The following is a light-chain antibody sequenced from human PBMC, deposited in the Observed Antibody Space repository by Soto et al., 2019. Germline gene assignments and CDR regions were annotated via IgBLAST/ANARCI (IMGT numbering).Light chain of an antibody. CDR1: SSDVGGYNY. CDR2: DVS. V-gene: IGLV2-14*01. Sequence: VLTQPASVPGSPGQSITISCTGTSSDVGGYNYVSWYQQHPGKAPKLMIYDVSNRPSGVSNRFSGSKSGNTASLTISGLQAEDEADYYCSSYTSSSTYVFGTGTKVTVL. CDR3: SSYTSSSTYV. J-gene: IGLJ1*01.